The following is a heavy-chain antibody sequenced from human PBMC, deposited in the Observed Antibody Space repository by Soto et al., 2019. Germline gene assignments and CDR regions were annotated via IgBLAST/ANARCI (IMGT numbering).Heavy chain of an antibody. CDR1: GGSISSYY. J-gene: IGHJ4*02. V-gene: IGHV4-59*01. CDR2: IYYSGST. Sequence: QVQLQESGPGLVKPSETLSLTCTISGGSISSYYWSWIRQPPGKALEWIGYIYYSGSTNYNPSLKSRVTISVDTPMNQFSLKLSSVTAADTAVYYCARVWGYYFDFWGQGTLVTVSS. CDR3: ARVWGYYFDF. D-gene: IGHD3-16*01.